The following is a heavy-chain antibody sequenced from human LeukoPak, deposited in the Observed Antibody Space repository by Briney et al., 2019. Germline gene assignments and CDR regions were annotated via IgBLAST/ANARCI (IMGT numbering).Heavy chain of an antibody. CDR3: ARVKASIYSGYDFDY. CDR1: GFTFSSYE. V-gene: IGHV3-48*03. J-gene: IGHJ4*02. Sequence: AGGSLRLSCAASGFTFSSYEMNWVRQAPGKGLEWVSYISSSGNTIYYADSVKGRFTISRDNAKNSLYLQMNSLRAEDTAVYYCARVKASIYSGYDFDYWGQGTLVTVSS. D-gene: IGHD5-12*01. CDR2: ISSSGNTI.